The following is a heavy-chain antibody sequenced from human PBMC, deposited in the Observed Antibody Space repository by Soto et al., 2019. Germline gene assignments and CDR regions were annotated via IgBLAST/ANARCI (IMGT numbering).Heavy chain of an antibody. J-gene: IGHJ3*02. V-gene: IGHV3-21*01. Sequence: EVQLVESGGGLVKPGGSLRLSCAASGFTFSSYSMNWVRQAPGKGLEWVSSISSSSSYIYYADSVKGRFTITRDNAKNSLYLQMTRLRAEDTAVSYLARDEENCSSTSCYGRALDIWCKGPMVTVSS. CDR2: ISSSSSYI. CDR1: GFTFSSYS. D-gene: IGHD2-2*01. CDR3: ARDEENCSSTSCYGRALDI.